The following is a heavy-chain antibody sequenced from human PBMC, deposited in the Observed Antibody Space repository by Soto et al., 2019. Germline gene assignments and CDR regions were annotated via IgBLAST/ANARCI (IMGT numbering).Heavy chain of an antibody. CDR1: GYTFTSYG. CDR2: ISAYNGNT. J-gene: IGHJ4*02. CDR3: ARRYPAPYYFDY. V-gene: IGHV1-18*01. Sequence: QVQLVQSGAEVKKPGASVKVSCKASGYTFTSYGISISWVRQAPGQGLEWMGWISAYNGNTNYAQKLQGRVTMTTDTSTRTVYMELRSLRSDDTAVYYCARRYPAPYYFDYWGQGTLVTVSS. D-gene: IGHD2-2*01.